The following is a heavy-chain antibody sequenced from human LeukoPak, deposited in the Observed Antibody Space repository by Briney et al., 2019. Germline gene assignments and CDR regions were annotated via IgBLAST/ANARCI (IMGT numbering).Heavy chain of an antibody. CDR1: GFTFRSYW. CDR3: TRQSDY. Sequence: GGSLRLSCAASGFTFRSYWMSWVRQAPGKGLEWVGRITSKTDGGTTDYAAPVKGRFTISRDDSKNTLYLQMNSLKTEDTAVYYCTRQSDYWGQGTLVAVSS. V-gene: IGHV3-15*01. CDR2: ITSKTDGGTT. J-gene: IGHJ4*02.